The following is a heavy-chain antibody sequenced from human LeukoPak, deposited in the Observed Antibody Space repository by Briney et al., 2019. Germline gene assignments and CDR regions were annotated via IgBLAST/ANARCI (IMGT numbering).Heavy chain of an antibody. V-gene: IGHV3-74*01. CDR3: ARGDCSSTSCYVVDY. Sequence: GGSLRLSCAASGFTFSSYWMHWVRHAPGKGLVWVSRINSDGSSTSYADSVKGRFTISRDNAKNTLYLQMNSLRAEDTAVYYCARGDCSSTSCYVVDYWGQGTLVTVSS. J-gene: IGHJ4*02. D-gene: IGHD2-2*01. CDR2: INSDGSST. CDR1: GFTFSSYW.